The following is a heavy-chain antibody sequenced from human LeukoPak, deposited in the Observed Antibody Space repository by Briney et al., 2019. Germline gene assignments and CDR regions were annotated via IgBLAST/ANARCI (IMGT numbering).Heavy chain of an antibody. CDR2: INPNSGGT. CDR3: ASQDFTTDWFDP. CDR1: GYTFTGYY. D-gene: IGHD1-14*01. V-gene: IGHV1-2*02. J-gene: IGHJ5*02. Sequence: ASVKVSCKASGYTFTGYYMHWVRQAPGQGLEWMGWINPNSGGTNYAQKFQGRVTMTRDTSISTAYMELSRLRSDGTAVYYCASQDFTTDWFDPWGQGTLVTVSS.